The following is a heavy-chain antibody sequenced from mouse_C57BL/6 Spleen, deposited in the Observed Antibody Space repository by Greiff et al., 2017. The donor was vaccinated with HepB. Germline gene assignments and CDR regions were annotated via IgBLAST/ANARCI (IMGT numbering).Heavy chain of an antibody. V-gene: IGHV5-17*01. CDR3: ARGDYYWYFDV. Sequence: EVQLVESGGGLVKPGGSLKLSCAASGFTFSDYGMHWVRQAPEKGLEWVAYISSGSSTIYYADTVKGRFTISRDNAKNTLFLQMTSLSSEDTSMYYCARGDYYWYFDVWGTGTTVTVSS. CDR1: GFTFSDYG. D-gene: IGHD2-4*01. CDR2: ISSGSSTI. J-gene: IGHJ1*03.